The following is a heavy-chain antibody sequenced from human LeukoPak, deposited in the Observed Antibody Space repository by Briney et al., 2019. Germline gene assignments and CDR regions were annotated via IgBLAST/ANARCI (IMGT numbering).Heavy chain of an antibody. CDR3: ARVRATKTPFFDY. CDR1: GYTFTGYY. CDR2: ISAYNGNT. J-gene: IGHJ4*02. D-gene: IGHD1-26*01. Sequence: ASVKVSCKASGYTFTGYYMHWVRQAPGQGLEWMGWISAYNGNTNYAQKLQGRVTMTTDTSTSTAYMELRSLRSDDTAVYYCARVRATKTPFFDYWGQGTLVTVSS. V-gene: IGHV1-18*04.